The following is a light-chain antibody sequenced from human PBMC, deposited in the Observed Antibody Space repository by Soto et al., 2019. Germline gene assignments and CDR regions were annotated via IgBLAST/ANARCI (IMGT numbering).Light chain of an antibody. J-gene: IGKJ4*01. CDR3: QQYNNYPFT. CDR2: AAS. V-gene: IGKV1-16*02. CDR1: QGINNN. Sequence: DIQMTQSPTSLSASVGDSVSITCRASQGINNNLAWFQQKPGQAPKSLIYAASSLQSGVPSKFSASGSGTDFTLTISSLQPEDFATYYCQQYNNYPFTFGGGTKVEIK.